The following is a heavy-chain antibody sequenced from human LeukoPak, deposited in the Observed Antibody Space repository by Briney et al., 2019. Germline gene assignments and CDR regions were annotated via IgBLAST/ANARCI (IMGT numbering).Heavy chain of an antibody. CDR2: INTDGSST. CDR3: AKIGVITGTTDDY. Sequence: GGSLRLSCAASGFTFSNHWMNWVRQAPGKGLVWVSRINTDGSSTTYADSVKGRFTISRDNAKNTLYLQMNSLRAEDTAVYYCAKIGVITGTTDDYWGQGTLVTVSS. V-gene: IGHV3-74*01. J-gene: IGHJ4*02. CDR1: GFTFSNHW. D-gene: IGHD1-7*01.